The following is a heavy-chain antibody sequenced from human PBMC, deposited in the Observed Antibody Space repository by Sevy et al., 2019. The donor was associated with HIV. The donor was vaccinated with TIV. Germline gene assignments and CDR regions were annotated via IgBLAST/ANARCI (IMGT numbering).Heavy chain of an antibody. V-gene: IGHV1-18*01. CDR3: ASGYCGGDCYSPKYPYYYYGMDV. D-gene: IGHD2-21*02. CDR1: GYTFTSYG. J-gene: IGHJ6*02. Sequence: ASVKVSCKASGYTFTSYGISWVRQAPGQGLEWMGWISAYNGNKNYAQTLQGRVTMTTATSTSTAYMELRSLRSDDTAVYYCASGYCGGDCYSPKYPYYYYGMDVWGQGTTVTVSS. CDR2: ISAYNGNK.